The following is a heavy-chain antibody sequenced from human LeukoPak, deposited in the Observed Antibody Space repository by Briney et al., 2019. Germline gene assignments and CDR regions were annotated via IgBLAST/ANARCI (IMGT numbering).Heavy chain of an antibody. CDR2: IIPIFGTA. D-gene: IGHD6-13*01. CDR1: GGTFSSYA. V-gene: IGHV1-69*05. CDR3: ARDEWLAAAGNWFDP. Sequence: AVKVSCKASGGTFSSYAISWVRQAPGQGLEWMGRIIPIFGTANYAQKFQGRVTITTDESTSTAYMELSSLRSEDTAVYYCARDEWLAAAGNWFDPWGQGTLVTVSS. J-gene: IGHJ5*02.